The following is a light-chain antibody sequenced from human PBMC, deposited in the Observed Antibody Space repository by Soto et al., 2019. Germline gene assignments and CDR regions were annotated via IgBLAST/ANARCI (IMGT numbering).Light chain of an antibody. CDR2: GAS. J-gene: IGKJ3*01. Sequence: EIVMTQSPGTLSLSPGERGTLFCRASQSVSSSYLAWYQQRPGQAPRLLIYGASSRATGIPDRFSGSGSGTDFTLTISRLEPEDFAVYYCQQYGSSITFGPGTKVD. V-gene: IGKV3-20*01. CDR3: QQYGSSIT. CDR1: QSVSSSY.